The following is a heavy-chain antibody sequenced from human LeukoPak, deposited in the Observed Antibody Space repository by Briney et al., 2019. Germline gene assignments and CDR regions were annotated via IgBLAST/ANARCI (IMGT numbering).Heavy chain of an antibody. D-gene: IGHD1-26*01. CDR3: AKNSGSYYVSPIAY. Sequence: GGSLRLSCAASGFTFSSYAMSWVRQAPGKGLEWVSAISGSGGSTYYADSVEGRFTISRDNSKNTLYLQMNSLRAEDTAVYDCAKNSGSYYVSPIAYCGQGTLVTVHS. CDR1: GFTFSSYA. CDR2: ISGSGGST. V-gene: IGHV3-23*01. J-gene: IGHJ4*02.